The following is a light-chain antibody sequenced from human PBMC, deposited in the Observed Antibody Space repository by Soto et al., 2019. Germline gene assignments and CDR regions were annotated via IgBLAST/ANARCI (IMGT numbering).Light chain of an antibody. CDR1: SSDIGAYNY. CDR2: EVS. Sequence: QSALTQPASVSGSPGQSITISCTGSSSDIGAYNYVSWFQQYPGKAPKLIISEVSNRPSGVSNRFSGSKSGTAASLTISGLQTEDEADYYCNSFRVNRLYVFGTGTKVTVL. CDR3: NSFRVNRLYV. V-gene: IGLV2-14*01. J-gene: IGLJ1*01.